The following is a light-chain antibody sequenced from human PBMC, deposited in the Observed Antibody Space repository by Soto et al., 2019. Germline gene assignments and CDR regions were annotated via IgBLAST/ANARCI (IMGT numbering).Light chain of an antibody. V-gene: IGKV3-20*01. CDR1: QSFSSSY. CDR2: GAS. J-gene: IGKJ5*01. CDR3: QQYGTSIT. Sequence: EIVLTQSPGTLSLSPGERATLSCRASQSFSSSYLAWYQQKPGQAPRLLIYGASSRATGIPDRFSGSGSGTDFPLTISRLEPDYFAVYYCQQYGTSITFGQGTRLEI.